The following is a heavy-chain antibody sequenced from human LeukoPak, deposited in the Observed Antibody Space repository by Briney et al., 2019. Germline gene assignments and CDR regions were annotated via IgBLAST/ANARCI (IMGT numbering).Heavy chain of an antibody. J-gene: IGHJ6*02. CDR3: ARSSWGMDV. V-gene: IGHV3-33*01. CDR2: IWYDGSNE. CDR1: GFTFSSYG. Sequence: PGGSLRLSCAASGFTFSSYGMHWVRQAPGKGLEWVAVIWYDGSNEYYADSVKGRFTISRDNAKNSLYLQMNSLRAEDTAVYYCARSSWGMDVWGQGTTVTVSS. D-gene: IGHD6-6*01.